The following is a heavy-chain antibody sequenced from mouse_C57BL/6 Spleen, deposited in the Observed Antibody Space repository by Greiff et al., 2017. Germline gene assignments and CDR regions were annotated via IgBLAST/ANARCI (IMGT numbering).Heavy chain of an antibody. CDR1: GYTFTEYT. Sequence: VQLQQSGAELVKPGASVKLSCKASGYTFTEYTIHWVKQRSGQGLEWIGWFYPGSGSIKYNEKFKDKATLTADKSSSTVYMELSRLTSEDSAVXFCARHGGVYYDYDGYAMDYWGQGTSVTVSS. V-gene: IGHV1-62-2*01. J-gene: IGHJ4*01. CDR2: FYPGSGSI. CDR3: ARHGGVYYDYDGYAMDY. D-gene: IGHD2-4*01.